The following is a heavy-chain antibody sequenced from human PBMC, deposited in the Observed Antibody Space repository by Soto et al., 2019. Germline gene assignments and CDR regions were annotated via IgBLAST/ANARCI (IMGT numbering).Heavy chain of an antibody. CDR1: GGAFSGYY. V-gene: IGHV4-34*01. J-gene: IGHJ5*02. D-gene: IGHD2-8*01. Sequence: SETLSLTCAVYGGAFSGYYWTWVRQTPGKGLEWIGEINHSGSTNYNPSLKSRVTISVDTSKNQLSLKLSSVTAADTAVYYCARGAAVMVYATSPNGWFDPWGQGTLVTVSS. CDR2: INHSGST. CDR3: ARGAAVMVYATSPNGWFDP.